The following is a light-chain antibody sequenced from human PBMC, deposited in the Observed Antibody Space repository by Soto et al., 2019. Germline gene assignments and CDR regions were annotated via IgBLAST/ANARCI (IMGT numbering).Light chain of an antibody. J-gene: IGLJ2*01. Sequence: QSVLTQPPSASGSPGQSVTISCTGTSSDVGGYDYVSWYQQHPGKVPKLLIYEVTKRPSGVPDRFSGSKSGNTASLTVSGLQAEDEADFYCTSYSGSSNNVLFGGGTKLTVL. CDR2: EVT. CDR3: TSYSGSSNNVL. V-gene: IGLV2-8*01. CDR1: SSDVGGYDY.